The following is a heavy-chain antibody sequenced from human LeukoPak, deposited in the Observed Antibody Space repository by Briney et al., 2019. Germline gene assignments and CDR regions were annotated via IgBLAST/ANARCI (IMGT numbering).Heavy chain of an antibody. CDR1: GFTFSSYW. CDR2: IKQVGSEK. J-gene: IGHJ5*02. V-gene: IGHV3-7*03. Sequence: GGSLRLSCAASGFTFSSYWMSWVRQAPGKGLEWVANIKQVGSEKYYVDSVKGRFTISRDNAKNSLYLQMNSLRAEDTAVYYCAREGSGWYDGGNWFDPWGQGTLVTVSS. CDR3: AREGSGWYDGGNWFDP. D-gene: IGHD6-19*01.